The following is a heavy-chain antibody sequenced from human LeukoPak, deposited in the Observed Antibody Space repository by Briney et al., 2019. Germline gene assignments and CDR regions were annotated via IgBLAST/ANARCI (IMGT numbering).Heavy chain of an antibody. J-gene: IGHJ6*03. CDR3: ARQIDTAMVTGHYYYHMDV. Sequence: SETLSLTCTVSGGSISSYYWSWIRQPTGKGLEWIGYIYYSGSTNYNPSLKSRVTISVDTSKNQFSLKLSSVTAADTAVYYCARQIDTAMVTGHYYYHMDVWGKGTTVTVSS. V-gene: IGHV4-59*08. CDR2: IYYSGST. CDR1: GGSISSYY. D-gene: IGHD5-18*01.